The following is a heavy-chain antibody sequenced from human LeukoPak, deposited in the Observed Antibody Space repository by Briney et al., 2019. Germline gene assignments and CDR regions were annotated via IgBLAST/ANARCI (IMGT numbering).Heavy chain of an antibody. CDR1: GYTFTSYG. D-gene: IGHD5-12*01. J-gene: IGHJ6*02. CDR3: ARRGYSGYDQRYYYYSGMDV. CDR2: ISAYNGNT. V-gene: IGHV1-18*01. Sequence: ASVKVSCKASGYTFTSYGISWVRQAPGQGLEWMGWISAYNGNTNYAQKLQGRVTMTTDTSTSTAYMELRSLRSDDTAVYYCARRGYSGYDQRYYYYSGMDVWGQGTTVTVSS.